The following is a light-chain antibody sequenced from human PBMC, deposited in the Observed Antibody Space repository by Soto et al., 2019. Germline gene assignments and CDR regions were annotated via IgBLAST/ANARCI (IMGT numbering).Light chain of an antibody. V-gene: IGLV1-44*01. J-gene: IGLJ2*01. CDR2: SDD. CDR3: AVWDDSLNGPV. Sequence: QSVLTQPPSASGTPGQRVTISCSGSSSNIGSNTVNWYQQFPGTAPKLLIYSDDQRPSGVPDRFSGSKSGTSASLAISGLQSEDEADYHCAVWDDSLNGPVFGGGTKLTVL. CDR1: SSNIGSNT.